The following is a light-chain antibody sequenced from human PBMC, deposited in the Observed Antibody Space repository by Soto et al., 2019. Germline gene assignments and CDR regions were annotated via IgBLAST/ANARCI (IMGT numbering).Light chain of an antibody. CDR2: YDD. Sequence: QSVLTQPPSVSEAPRQRVTISCSGSSSNIGNNAVNWYQQFPGQAPKIVIYYDDLLTSGVSDRFSGSKSGISASLAISDLQSDDEADYYCAAWDDNLHAYVFGPGTKVTVL. CDR1: SSNIGNNA. V-gene: IGLV1-36*01. J-gene: IGLJ1*01. CDR3: AAWDDNLHAYV.